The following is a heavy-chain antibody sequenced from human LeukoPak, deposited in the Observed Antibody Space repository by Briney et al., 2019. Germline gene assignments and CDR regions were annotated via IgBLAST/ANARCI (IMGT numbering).Heavy chain of an antibody. V-gene: IGHV3-30*18. J-gene: IGHJ4*02. Sequence: GRSLRLSCAASGFTFSSYGMHWVRQAPGKGLEWVAVISYDGSNKYYADSVKGRFTISRDNSKNTLYLQMNSLRAEDTAVYYCAKDLSPWGDCGGDEFDYWGQGTLVTVSS. D-gene: IGHD2-21*02. CDR2: ISYDGSNK. CDR3: AKDLSPWGDCGGDEFDY. CDR1: GFTFSSYG.